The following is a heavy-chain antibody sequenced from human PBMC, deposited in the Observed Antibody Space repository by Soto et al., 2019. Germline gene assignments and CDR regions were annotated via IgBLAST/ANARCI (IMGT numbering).Heavy chain of an antibody. Sequence: SETLSLTCTVSGGSISSYYWSWIRQPPGKGLEWIGYICYSGSTNYNPSLKSRVTISVDTSKNQFSLKLSSVTAADTAVYYCARHYWDYNWFDPWGQGTLVTVSS. D-gene: IGHD4-17*01. CDR1: GGSISSYY. CDR3: ARHYWDYNWFDP. V-gene: IGHV4-59*01. CDR2: ICYSGST. J-gene: IGHJ5*02.